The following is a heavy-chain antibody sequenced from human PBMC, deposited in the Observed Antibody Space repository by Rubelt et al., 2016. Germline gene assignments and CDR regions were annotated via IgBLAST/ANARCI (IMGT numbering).Heavy chain of an antibody. V-gene: IGHV3-23*01. CDR2: ISGGGDST. J-gene: IGHJ4*02. D-gene: IGHD3-16*01. CDR3: AKVREAEFKYAYGGDFDV. CDR1: GFTFSSYA. Sequence: EVQLLESGGGLVQPGGSLRLSCAASGFTFSSYAMTWVRQAPGKGLEWVSVISGGGDSTYYADSVKGRFTISRDSSKNTLSLQMNGLRADDTAVYYCAKVREAEFKYAYGGDFDVWGQGTLVTASS.